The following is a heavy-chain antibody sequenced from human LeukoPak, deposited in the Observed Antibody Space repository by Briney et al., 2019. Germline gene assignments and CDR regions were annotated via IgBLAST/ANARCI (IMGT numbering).Heavy chain of an antibody. D-gene: IGHD6-13*01. Sequence: PGRSLRLSWAASGFTFNSYGMHWVRQAPGKGLEWVAFIRYDGSNKYYADSVKGRFTISRDNSKNTLYLQMNSLRAGDTAVYYCAKVGGFYSSSWYNWFDPWGQGTLVTVSS. CDR2: IRYDGSNK. V-gene: IGHV3-30*02. CDR3: AKVGGFYSSSWYNWFDP. J-gene: IGHJ5*02. CDR1: GFTFNSYG.